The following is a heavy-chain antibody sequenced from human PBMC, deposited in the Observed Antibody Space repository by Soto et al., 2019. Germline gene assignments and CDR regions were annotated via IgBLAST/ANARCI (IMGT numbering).Heavy chain of an antibody. CDR1: GFTFTSSA. J-gene: IGHJ6*03. CDR3: AADSLGYCSSTSCYAYPRYYYYMDV. V-gene: IGHV1-58*02. CDR2: IVVGSGNT. Sequence: ASVKVSCKASGFTFTSSAMQWVRQARGQRLEWIGWIVVGSGNTNYAQKFQERVTITRDMSTSTAYMELSSLRSEDTAGYYGAADSLGYCSSTSCYAYPRYYYYMDVWGKGTTVTVSS. D-gene: IGHD2-2*01.